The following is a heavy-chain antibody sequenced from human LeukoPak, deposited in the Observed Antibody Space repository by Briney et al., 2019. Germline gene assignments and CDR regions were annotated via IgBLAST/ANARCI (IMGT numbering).Heavy chain of an antibody. CDR3: ARDNDWAFHY. D-gene: IGHD3-9*01. CDR2: INHNGEMI. J-gene: IGHJ4*02. CDR1: GFTLSNYV. V-gene: IGHV3-48*02. Sequence: GGSLRLSCAASGFTLSNYVMSWVRQAPGKGMEWVSYINHNGEMIFYTDFVKGRLTISRDNAKNSLYLQMNSLRDEDTAVYYCARDNDWAFHYWGQGTLVTVSS.